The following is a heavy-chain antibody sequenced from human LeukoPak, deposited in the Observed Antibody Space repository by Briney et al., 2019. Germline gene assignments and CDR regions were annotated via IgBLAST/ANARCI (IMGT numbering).Heavy chain of an antibody. V-gene: IGHV1-46*01. CDR2: INPSGGST. CDR3: ARDLKCGGDCYLPVMPDY. CDR1: GYTFTSYY. Sequence: GASVKVSCKASGYTFTSYYMHWVRQAPGQGLEWMGIINPSGGSTSYAQKFQGRVTMTRDTSTSTVYMELSSLRSEDTAVYYCARDLKCGGDCYLPVMPDYWGQGTLVTVSS. D-gene: IGHD2-21*02. J-gene: IGHJ4*02.